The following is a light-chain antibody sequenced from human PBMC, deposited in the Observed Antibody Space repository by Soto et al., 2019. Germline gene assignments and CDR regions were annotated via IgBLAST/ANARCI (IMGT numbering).Light chain of an antibody. CDR1: SSDVGGYSY. CDR3: SSYASSTTFV. J-gene: IGLJ1*01. CDR2: DVS. V-gene: IGLV2-14*03. Sequence: QSVLTQPASVSGSPGQSITISCTGTSSDVGGYSYVSWYQQHPGKAPKLVIYDVSNRPSGVSNRFSASKSGNTASLTISGLQAEDEAEYYCSSYASSTTFVFGTGTKVTVL.